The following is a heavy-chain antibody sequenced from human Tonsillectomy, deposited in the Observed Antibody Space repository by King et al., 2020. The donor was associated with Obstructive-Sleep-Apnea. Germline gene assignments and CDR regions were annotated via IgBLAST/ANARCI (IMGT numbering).Heavy chain of an antibody. CDR3: ARGYRSGWTGGIDY. CDR1: FYSISSGYY. CDR2: IYHSGST. D-gene: IGHD6-19*01. V-gene: IGHV4-38-2*02. Sequence: LFKPSYTLSLTFTFSFYSISSGYYLGLIRQPPWNGLELIGNIYHSGSTYYNPSLKIRVTISVDTSKNQFSLKLSSVTAADTAVYYCARGYRSGWTGGIDYWGQGTLVTVSS. J-gene: IGHJ4*02.